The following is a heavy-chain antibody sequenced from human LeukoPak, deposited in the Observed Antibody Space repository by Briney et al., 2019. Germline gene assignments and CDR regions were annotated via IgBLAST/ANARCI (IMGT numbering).Heavy chain of an antibody. CDR2: INPNHGDT. CDR1: GYTFTGYY. J-gene: IGHJ4*02. CDR3: ARSPHILTGENFDY. V-gene: IGHV1-2*02. D-gene: IGHD3-9*01. Sequence: ASVKVSCKASGYTFTGYYMHWVPQAPGQGLEWMGWINPNHGDTNYAQKFQDRVSMTRDTSISTAYMHLSRLRSADTAVYYCARSPHILTGENFDYWGQGALLTVS.